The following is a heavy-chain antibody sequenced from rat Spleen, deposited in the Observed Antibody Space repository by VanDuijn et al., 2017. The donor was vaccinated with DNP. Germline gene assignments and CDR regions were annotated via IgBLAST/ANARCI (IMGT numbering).Heavy chain of an antibody. D-gene: IGHD1-6*01. V-gene: IGHV5-31*01. CDR3: ARVKAYYGYYFDY. CDR1: GFTFNNYL. CDR2: ITSSGGTT. Sequence: EVQLVESGGGLVQPGRSLKLSCVASGFTFNNYLMTWIRQVPGKGLEWVASITSSGGTTYYPDSVKGRFTISRNNAKNTLYLQMNSLRSEDTATYYCARVKAYYGYYFDYWGQGVMVTVSS. J-gene: IGHJ2*01.